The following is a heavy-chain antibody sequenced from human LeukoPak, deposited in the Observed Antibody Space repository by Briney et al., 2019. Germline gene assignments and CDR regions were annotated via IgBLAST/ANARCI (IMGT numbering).Heavy chain of an antibody. Sequence: GGSLRLSCAASGFTFSSYAMSWVRQAPGKGLEWVSAISGSGGSTYYADSVKGRFTISRDNAKNSLYLQMNSLRAEDTAVYYCGRFLEWLGMDVWGKGTTVTVSS. CDR1: GFTFSSYA. D-gene: IGHD3-3*01. V-gene: IGHV3-23*01. CDR2: ISGSGGST. CDR3: GRFLEWLGMDV. J-gene: IGHJ6*04.